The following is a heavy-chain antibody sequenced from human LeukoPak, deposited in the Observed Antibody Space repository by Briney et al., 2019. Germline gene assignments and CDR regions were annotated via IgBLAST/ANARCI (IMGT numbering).Heavy chain of an antibody. D-gene: IGHD3-22*01. Sequence: SQTLSLTCTVSGGSISSYYWNWIRKPPGKGLEWIGYIYYSGTTNYNPSLKSRVSMSVDTSKNQFSLKLSSVTAADTAVYYCGRVMGGTMIVVVPAIWGQGTMVTVSS. CDR3: GRVMGGTMIVVVPAI. CDR2: IYYSGTT. CDR1: GGSISSYY. J-gene: IGHJ3*02. V-gene: IGHV4-59*08.